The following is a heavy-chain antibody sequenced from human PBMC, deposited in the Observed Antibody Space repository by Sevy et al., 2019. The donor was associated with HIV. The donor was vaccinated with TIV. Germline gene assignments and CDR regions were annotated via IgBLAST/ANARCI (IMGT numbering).Heavy chain of an antibody. V-gene: IGHV3-48*01. CDR3: ARARKYYYDSSGYAFDI. J-gene: IGHJ3*02. Sequence: GGSLRLSCAASGFTFSSYSMNWVRQAPGKGLEWVSYISSSSSTIYYADSVKGRFTISRDNAKNSLYLQMNSLRAEDTAVYYSARARKYYYDSSGYAFDIWGQGTMVTVSS. CDR2: ISSSSSTI. CDR1: GFTFSSYS. D-gene: IGHD3-22*01.